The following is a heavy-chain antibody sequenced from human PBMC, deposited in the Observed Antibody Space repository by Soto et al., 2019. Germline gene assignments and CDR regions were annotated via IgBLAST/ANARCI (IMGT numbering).Heavy chain of an antibody. D-gene: IGHD2-21*01. V-gene: IGHV1-18*01. CDR1: GYTFSSYG. J-gene: IGHJ5*02. CDR2: INAYNGNT. Sequence: ASGKVSCKASGYTFSSYGIQCVRQAPGQVLEWMGWINAYNGNTKSAEKLRGRVTMTTDASTTTAYMELRSLRSDDTAIYYCPRHQGFRVVIKSTGFDPWGQGTMVTVSS. CDR3: PRHQGFRVVIKSTGFDP.